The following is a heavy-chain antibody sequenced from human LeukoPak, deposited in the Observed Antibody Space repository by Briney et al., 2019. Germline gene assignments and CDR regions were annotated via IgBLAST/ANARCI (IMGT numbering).Heavy chain of an antibody. CDR3: ASRSALIAVAGRRTYYFDY. J-gene: IGHJ4*02. D-gene: IGHD6-19*01. CDR1: GGSISSSSYY. Sequence: SETLSLTCTVSGGSISSSSYYWGWTRQPPGKGLEWIGSIYYSGSTYYNPSLKSRVTISVDTSKNQFSLKLSSVTAADTAVYYCASRSALIAVAGRRTYYFDYWGQGTLVTVSS. CDR2: IYYSGST. V-gene: IGHV4-39*01.